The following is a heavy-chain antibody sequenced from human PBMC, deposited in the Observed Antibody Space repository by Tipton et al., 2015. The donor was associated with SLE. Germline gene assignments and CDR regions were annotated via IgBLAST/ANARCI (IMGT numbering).Heavy chain of an antibody. CDR2: IYYSGST. Sequence: LRLSCTVSGGSISSGSYYWGWIRQPPGKGLEWIGSIYYSGSTYYNPSLKSRVTISVDTSKNQFSLKLSSVTAADTAVYYCAKALTMIVVVTLDYWGQGTLVTVSS. J-gene: IGHJ4*02. V-gene: IGHV4-39*07. D-gene: IGHD3-22*01. CDR3: AKALTMIVVVTLDY. CDR1: GGSISSGSYY.